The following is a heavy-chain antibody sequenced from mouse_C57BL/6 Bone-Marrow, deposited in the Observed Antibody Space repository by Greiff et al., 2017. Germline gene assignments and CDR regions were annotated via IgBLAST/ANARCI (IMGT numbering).Heavy chain of an antibody. Sequence: VQLQQSDAELVKPGASVKISCKVSGYTFTDHTIHWMKQRPEQGLEWIGYIYPRDGSTNYNGKFKGKATLTADKSSSTAYMQLSSLTSEDSAVYFCAISTTVVAYYFDYWGQGTTLTVSS. D-gene: IGHD1-1*01. V-gene: IGHV1-78*01. J-gene: IGHJ2*01. CDR1: GYTFTDHT. CDR3: AISTTVVAYYFDY. CDR2: IYPRDGST.